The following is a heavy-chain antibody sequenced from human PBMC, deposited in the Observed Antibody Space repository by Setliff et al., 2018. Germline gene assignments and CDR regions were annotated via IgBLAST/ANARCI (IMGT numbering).Heavy chain of an antibody. V-gene: IGHV4-59*01. CDR1: GDSISGDY. D-gene: IGHD3-3*01. CDR2: IYFTGST. CDR3: ARGYYNFLSGYYTPYYFDY. J-gene: IGHJ4*02. Sequence: PSETLSLTCSVSGDSISGDYWNWIRQSPGKGLEWIGSIYFTGSTNYNPSLKSRVTVSIDRSKNHVSLDLSSVTAADTAVYFCARGYYNFLSGYYTPYYFDYWGQGTLVTVSS.